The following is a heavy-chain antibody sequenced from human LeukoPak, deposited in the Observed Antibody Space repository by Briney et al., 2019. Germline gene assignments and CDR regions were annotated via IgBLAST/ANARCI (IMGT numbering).Heavy chain of an antibody. CDR2: IWYDGSNK. CDR1: GFTFSSYG. V-gene: IGHV3-33*01. CDR3: ASAGGPYYYGSGSLDY. Sequence: PGGFLRLSCAASGFTFSSYGMHWVRQAPGKGLEWVAVIWYDGSNKYYADSVKGRFTISRDNSKNTLYLQMNSLRAEDTAVYYCASAGGPYYYGSGSLDYWGQGTLVTVSS. D-gene: IGHD3-10*01. J-gene: IGHJ4*02.